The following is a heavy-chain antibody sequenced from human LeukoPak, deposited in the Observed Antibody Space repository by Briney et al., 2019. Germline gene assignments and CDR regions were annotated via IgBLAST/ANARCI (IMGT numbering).Heavy chain of an antibody. CDR1: GGSISSYY. CDR3: ARLLRYFDWPKGAHYFDY. D-gene: IGHD3-9*01. CDR2: IYYSGST. V-gene: IGHV4-39*07. Sequence: SETLSLTCTVSGGSISSYYWGWIRQPPGKGLEWIGSIYYSGSTYYNPFLKSRVTISVDTSKNQFSLKLSSVTAADTAVYYCARLLRYFDWPKGAHYFDYWGQGTLVTVSS. J-gene: IGHJ4*02.